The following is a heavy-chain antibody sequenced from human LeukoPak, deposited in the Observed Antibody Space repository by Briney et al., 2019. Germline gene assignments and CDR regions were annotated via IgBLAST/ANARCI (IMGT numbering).Heavy chain of an antibody. Sequence: PSETLSVTCTVSGGSISSGSYYCSWIRQPAGKGLEWIGRIYTSGSTNYNPSLKSRVTITVDTSKNQFSLKLSSVTAADTAVYYCARDGVYCTNGVCHIRLDYWGQGTLVTVSS. J-gene: IGHJ4*02. CDR2: IYTSGST. D-gene: IGHD2-8*01. CDR3: ARDGVYCTNGVCHIRLDY. V-gene: IGHV4-61*02. CDR1: GGSISSGSYY.